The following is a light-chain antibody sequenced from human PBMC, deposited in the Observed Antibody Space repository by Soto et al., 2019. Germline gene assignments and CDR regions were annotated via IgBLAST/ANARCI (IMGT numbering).Light chain of an antibody. J-gene: IGKJ1*01. V-gene: IGKV3-20*01. Sequence: DIVLTQSPGTLSLSPGERGTLSCRASQSVSSSYLAWYQQKPGQAPRLLIYGASSRATGIPDRFSGSGSGTDFTLTISRLEPEDFAVYYCQQYGSSPRTFGQGTKV. CDR3: QQYGSSPRT. CDR2: GAS. CDR1: QSVSSSY.